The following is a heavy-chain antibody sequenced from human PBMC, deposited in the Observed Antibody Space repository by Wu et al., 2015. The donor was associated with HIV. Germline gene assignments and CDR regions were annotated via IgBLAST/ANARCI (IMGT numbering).Heavy chain of an antibody. J-gene: IGHJ4*02. CDR3: ASSSLGYYLPFDY. V-gene: IGHV1-69*12. CDR2: FNAVFRIR. Sequence: QVQLVQSGAEVKKPGSSVKVSCKASGGTFRDYAISWVRQAPGQGLEWMGGFNAVFRIRNFAQKFQGRLIITADESTRTAYMELNSLRSDDTAVYYCASSSLGYYLPFDYWGQGTLVTVSS. CDR1: GGTFRDYA. D-gene: IGHD3-3*01.